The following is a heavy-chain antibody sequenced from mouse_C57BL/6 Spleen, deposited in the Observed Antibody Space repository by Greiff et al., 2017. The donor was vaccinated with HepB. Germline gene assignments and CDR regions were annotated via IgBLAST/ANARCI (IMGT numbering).Heavy chain of an antibody. CDR3: ARWLPYYAMDY. V-gene: IGHV1-80*01. Sequence: QVQLKESGAELVKPGASVKISCKASGYAFSSYWMNWVKQRPGKGLEWIGQIYPGDGDTNYNGKFKGKATLTADKSSSTAYMQLSSLTSEDSAVYFCARWLPYYAMDYWGQGTSVTVSS. J-gene: IGHJ4*01. CDR1: GYAFSSYW. D-gene: IGHD2-2*01. CDR2: IYPGDGDT.